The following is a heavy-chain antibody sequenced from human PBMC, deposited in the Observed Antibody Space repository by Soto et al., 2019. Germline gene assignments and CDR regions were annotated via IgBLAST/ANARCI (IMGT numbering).Heavy chain of an antibody. D-gene: IGHD1-26*01. CDR1: GGSISSGPYS. Sequence: PSETLSLTCAVSGGSISSGPYSWNWIRQPPGKGLEWIGNIYHSGTTYYNPSLKSRVSMSVDRSKNQFSLNLISVTAADTAVYYCARAGGNVAFDSWGQGTLVPVSS. CDR3: ARAGGNVAFDS. CDR2: IYHSGTT. V-gene: IGHV4-30-2*01. J-gene: IGHJ4*02.